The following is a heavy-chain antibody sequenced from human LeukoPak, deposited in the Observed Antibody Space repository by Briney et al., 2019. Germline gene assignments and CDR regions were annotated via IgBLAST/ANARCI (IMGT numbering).Heavy chain of an antibody. D-gene: IGHD4-11*01. CDR3: ARTRRPTVAPFDY. V-gene: IGHV4-61*08. Sequence: PSETLSLTCAVSGGSISSGGYSWSWIRQPPGKGLEWIGYIYYSGSTNYNPSLKSRVTISVDTSKNQFSLKLSSVTAADTAVYYCARTRRPTVAPFDYWGQGTLVTVSS. J-gene: IGHJ4*02. CDR2: IYYSGST. CDR1: GGSISSGGYS.